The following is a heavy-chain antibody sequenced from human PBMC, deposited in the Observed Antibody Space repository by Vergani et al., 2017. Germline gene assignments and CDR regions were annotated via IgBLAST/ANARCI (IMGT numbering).Heavy chain of an antibody. V-gene: IGHV3-13*01. CDR3: ARRDSSSPALDY. J-gene: IGHJ4*02. D-gene: IGHD6-6*01. CDR2: IGTAGDT. CDR1: GFTFSTYD. Sequence: EVQLVESGGGLVQPGGSLRLSCAASGFTFSTYDMHWVRQATGKGLEWVSAIGTAGDTYYPGSVKGRFTLSRENAKNSLYLQMNGLRAGDTAVYYCARRDSSSPALDYWGQGTLVTVSS.